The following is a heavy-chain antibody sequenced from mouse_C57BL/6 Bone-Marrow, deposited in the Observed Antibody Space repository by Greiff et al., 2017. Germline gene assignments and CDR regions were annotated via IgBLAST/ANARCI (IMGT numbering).Heavy chain of an antibody. J-gene: IGHJ3*01. CDR1: GYTFTSYT. Sequence: VQLQESGAELARPGASVTMSCKASGYTFTSYTMHWVKQRPGQGLEWIGYINPSSGYTKYNQKFKDKATLTADKSSSTAYMQLSSLTSEDSAVYYCAREGVYYDYWGQGTLVTVSA. V-gene: IGHV1-4*01. CDR2: INPSSGYT. CDR3: AREGVYYDY. D-gene: IGHD2-4*01.